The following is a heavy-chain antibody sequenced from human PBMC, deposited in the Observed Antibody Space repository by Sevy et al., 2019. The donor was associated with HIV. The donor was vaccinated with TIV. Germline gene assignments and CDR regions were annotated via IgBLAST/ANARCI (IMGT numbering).Heavy chain of an antibody. D-gene: IGHD3-22*01. CDR3: ARDPGLLSYYYDAQYFQH. J-gene: IGHJ1*01. Sequence: GSVKVSCKASGYTFTHYAVHWVRQAPGQGLEGMGWINPDTGNPTYAQGFTGRFVFSLDTSVSTPYLQISSLKAEDTAVYFCARDPGLLSYYYDAQYFQHWGQGTLVTVSS. CDR2: INPDTGNP. CDR1: GYTFTHYA. V-gene: IGHV7-4-1*02.